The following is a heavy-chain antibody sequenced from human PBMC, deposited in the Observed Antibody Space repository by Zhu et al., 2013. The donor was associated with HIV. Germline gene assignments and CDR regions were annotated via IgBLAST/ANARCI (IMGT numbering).Heavy chain of an antibody. CDR1: GYTFNRNG. D-gene: IGHD4-17*01. Sequence: QVQLVQSGAEVKKPGASVTVSCKASGYTFNRNGFSWVRQAPGQGLEWMGWISPYNGNTIYAQSFLGRVTMTTDTSTSTVYMELRRLRSDDTAVYYCARDPGXYGDWAGYLDLVGPWHPGHCLL. V-gene: IGHV1-18*01. CDR3: ARDPGXYGDWAGYLDL. CDR2: ISPYNGNT. J-gene: IGHJ2*01.